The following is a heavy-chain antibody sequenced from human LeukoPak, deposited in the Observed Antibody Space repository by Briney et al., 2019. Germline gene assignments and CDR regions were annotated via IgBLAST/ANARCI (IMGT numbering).Heavy chain of an antibody. D-gene: IGHD1-20*01. Sequence: PGGSLRLSCAASGFTFSSYWMNWVRQAPGKGLEWVANIKQDGSEEYYVDSVKGRFTISRDNAKNSLYLQMNSLRAEDTAVYYCARPFPYNWKGARYYYMDVWGKGTTVTVSS. V-gene: IGHV3-7*01. CDR1: GFTFSSYW. J-gene: IGHJ6*03. CDR2: IKQDGSEE. CDR3: ARPFPYNWKGARYYYMDV.